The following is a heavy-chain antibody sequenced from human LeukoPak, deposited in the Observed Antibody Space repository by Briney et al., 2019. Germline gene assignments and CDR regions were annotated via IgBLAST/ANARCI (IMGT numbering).Heavy chain of an antibody. CDR1: GYTFTSYG. CDR3: ARVYYYGSRKPTGAFDI. J-gene: IGHJ3*02. V-gene: IGHV1-18*01. D-gene: IGHD3-10*01. CDR2: ISAYNGNT. Sequence: ASVKVSCKASGYTFTSYGISWVRQAPGQGLEWMGWISAYNGNTNYAQKLQGRVTMTTDTSTSTAYMELRSLRSDDTAVYYCARVYYYGSRKPTGAFDIWGQGTMVTVSS.